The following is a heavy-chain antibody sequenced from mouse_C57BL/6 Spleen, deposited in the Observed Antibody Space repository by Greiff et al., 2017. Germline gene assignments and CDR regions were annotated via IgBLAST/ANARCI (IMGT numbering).Heavy chain of an antibody. CDR2: IYPGSGST. D-gene: IGHD1-1*01. CDR1: GYTFTSYW. Sequence: QVQLQQPGAELVKPGASVKMSCKASGYTFTSYWITWVKQRPGQGLEWIGDIYPGSGSTNYNEKFKSKATLTVDTSSSTAYMQLSSLTSEDSAVYYCARRDGYYGSPFAYWGQGTLVTVSA. V-gene: IGHV1-55*01. J-gene: IGHJ3*01. CDR3: ARRDGYYGSPFAY.